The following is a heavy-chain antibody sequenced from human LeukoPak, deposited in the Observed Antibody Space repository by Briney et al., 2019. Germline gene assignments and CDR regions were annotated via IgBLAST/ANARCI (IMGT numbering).Heavy chain of an antibody. CDR2: IYYSGST. Sequence: SETLSLTCTVSRGSISSYYRSCIRQPPGKGLEWIGYIYYSGSTNYNPSLKSRVTISVDTSKNQFSLKLSSVTAADTAVYYCVNHPRVGRGWYLVDYWGQGTLVTVSS. CDR1: RGSISSYY. D-gene: IGHD6-19*01. J-gene: IGHJ4*02. CDR3: VNHPRVGRGWYLVDY. V-gene: IGHV4-59*08.